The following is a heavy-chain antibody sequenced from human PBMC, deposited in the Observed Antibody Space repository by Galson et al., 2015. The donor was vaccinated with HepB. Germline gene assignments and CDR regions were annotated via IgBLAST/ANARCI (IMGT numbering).Heavy chain of an antibody. Sequence: LRLSCAASGFTFSSYAMHWVRQAPGKGLEWVAVISYDGSNKYYADSVKGRFTISRDNYKNTLYLQMNSLRAEDTAVYYCARNLGPGDYGAVFDYWGQGTLVTVSS. D-gene: IGHD4-17*01. CDR1: GFTFSSYA. CDR3: ARNLGPGDYGAVFDY. J-gene: IGHJ4*02. V-gene: IGHV3-30-3*01. CDR2: ISYDGSNK.